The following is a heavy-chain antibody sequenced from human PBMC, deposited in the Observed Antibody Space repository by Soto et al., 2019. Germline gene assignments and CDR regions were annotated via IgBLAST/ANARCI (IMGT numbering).Heavy chain of an antibody. V-gene: IGHV1-3*01. CDR2: INAGNGNT. CDR1: GYTFTSYA. J-gene: IGHJ4*02. Sequence: QVQLVQSGAEVKKPGASVKVSCKASGYTFTSYAMHWVRQAPGQRLEWMGWINAGNGNTKYSQKFQGRVTITRDTSASTAYMGLSSLRSEDTAVYYCARDLPPVDYWGQGTLVTVSS. CDR3: ARDLPPVDY.